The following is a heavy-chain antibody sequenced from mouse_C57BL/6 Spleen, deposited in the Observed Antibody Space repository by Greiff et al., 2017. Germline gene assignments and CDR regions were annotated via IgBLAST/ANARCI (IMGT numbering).Heavy chain of an antibody. CDR1: GYTFTDYY. CDR3: ARDYAGAMDY. D-gene: IGHD2-4*01. V-gene: IGHV1-76*01. Sequence: QVQLQQSGAELVRPGASVKLSCKASGYTFTDYYINWVKQRPGQGLEWIARIYPGSGNTYYNEKFKGKATLTAEKSSSTAYMQLSSLTSEDSAVYFCARDYAGAMDYWGEGTSVTVSS. CDR2: IYPGSGNT. J-gene: IGHJ4*01.